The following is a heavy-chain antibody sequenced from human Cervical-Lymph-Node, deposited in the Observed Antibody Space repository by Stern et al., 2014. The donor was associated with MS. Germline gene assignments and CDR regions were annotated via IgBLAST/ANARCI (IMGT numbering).Heavy chain of an antibody. CDR1: GFSLSTSGMC. V-gene: IGHV2-70*15. Sequence: QITLKESGPALVKPPQTLTLTCTVSGFSLSTSGMCVSWIRQAPGKALEWLARADWDDDKYYSTSLKTRLTISKDTSKNQVVLTMTNMDPVDTATYYCARGPGSRRSYWYFDLWGRGTLVTVSS. CDR3: ARGPGSRRSYWYFDL. D-gene: IGHD1-1*01. J-gene: IGHJ2*01. CDR2: ADWDDDK.